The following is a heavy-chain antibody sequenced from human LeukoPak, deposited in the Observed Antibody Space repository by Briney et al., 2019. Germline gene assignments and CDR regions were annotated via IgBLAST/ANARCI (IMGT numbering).Heavy chain of an antibody. CDR3: ARRNFSYWYFDL. J-gene: IGHJ2*01. D-gene: IGHD3-9*01. V-gene: IGHV4-38-2*01. CDR2: IFHSGST. Sequence: PSETLSLTCAVSGYSISSGYYWGWIRQPPGKGHEWIGGIFHSGSTYYNPSLKSRVTISVDTSNNQFSLKLSSVTAADTAVYYCARRNFSYWYFDLWGRGTLVIVSS. CDR1: GYSISSGYY.